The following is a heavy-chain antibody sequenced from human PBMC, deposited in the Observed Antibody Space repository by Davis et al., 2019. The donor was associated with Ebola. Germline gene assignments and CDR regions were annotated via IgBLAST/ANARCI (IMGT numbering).Heavy chain of an antibody. Sequence: GESLKISCAASGFIFSNAWMSWVRQAPGKGLEWVGRIKSKTEGGTTEYTASVKGRFTVSKDDSKNTLYLQMNSLKTEDSAVYYCTAYLDITVTTAYFDPWGRGTLVTVSS. D-gene: IGHD1-14*01. CDR2: IKSKTEGGTT. CDR1: GFIFSNAW. V-gene: IGHV3-15*01. CDR3: TAYLDITVTTAYFDP. J-gene: IGHJ5*02.